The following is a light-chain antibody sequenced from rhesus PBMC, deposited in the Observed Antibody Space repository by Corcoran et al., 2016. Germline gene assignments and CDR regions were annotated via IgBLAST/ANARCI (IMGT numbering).Light chain of an antibody. Sequence: DIQMTLSPSSLSASVGDRVTITCRASQGITNDLAWYQQKPGETPKLLICEASRLHSGIPSRFSGSGSGTDFTLTISSLQPEDFATYYCQHYYTTPYSFGQGTKVEIK. CDR3: QHYYTTPYS. J-gene: IGKJ2*01. CDR1: QGITND. CDR2: EAS. V-gene: IGKV1-25*01.